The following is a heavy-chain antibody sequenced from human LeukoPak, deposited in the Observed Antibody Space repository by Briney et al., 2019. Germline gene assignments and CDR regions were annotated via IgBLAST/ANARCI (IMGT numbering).Heavy chain of an antibody. D-gene: IGHD6-19*01. V-gene: IGHV1-18*04. J-gene: IGHJ4*02. CDR1: GYTFTSYG. CDR3: ARDSAVAAFDY. CDR2: ISAYNGNT. Sequence: ASVKVSCKASGYTFTSYGISWLRLAPGQGLEWMGWISAYNGNTNYAQKLQGRGTMTTDTSTSTAYMELRSLRSEDTAVYYCARDSAVAAFDYWGQGTLVTVSS.